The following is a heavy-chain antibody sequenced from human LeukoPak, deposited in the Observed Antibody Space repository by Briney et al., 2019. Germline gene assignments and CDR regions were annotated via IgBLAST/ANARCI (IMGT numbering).Heavy chain of an antibody. V-gene: IGHV3-23*01. Sequence: PGGSLRLSCAASGLTFSGYSMSWVRQAPGKGLEWVSGLGRSGDNRYYADSVKGRFTISRDNSKDTVYLQMNSLRVEDTAKYFCVKDRPCDGCMPMDAWGQGTTVTVSS. D-gene: IGHD5-24*01. J-gene: IGHJ6*02. CDR3: VKDRPCDGCMPMDA. CDR1: GLTFSGYS. CDR2: LGRSGDNR.